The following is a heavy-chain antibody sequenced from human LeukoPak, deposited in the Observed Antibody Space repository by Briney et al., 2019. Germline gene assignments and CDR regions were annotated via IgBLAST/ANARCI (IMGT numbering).Heavy chain of an antibody. CDR1: GYTFTSYV. D-gene: IGHD3-22*01. CDR2: ISTYNVHT. Sequence: GASVKVSCKASGYTFTSYVISWLRQAPGQGLEWMGWISTYNVHTNYAQKLQGRVTITTDTSTSTAYMELRNLRSDDTAVYYCARDLPNSPYYYDSPWGDYWGQGTLVTVSS. J-gene: IGHJ4*02. V-gene: IGHV1-18*01. CDR3: ARDLPNSPYYYDSPWGDY.